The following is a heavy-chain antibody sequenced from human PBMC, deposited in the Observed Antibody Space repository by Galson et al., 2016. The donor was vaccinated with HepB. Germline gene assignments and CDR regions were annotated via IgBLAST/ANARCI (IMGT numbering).Heavy chain of an antibody. CDR3: ARFGYESSGYLSN. CDR2: ISYGGSNK. J-gene: IGHJ4*02. V-gene: IGHV3-30*03. CDR1: GFKFSSYG. D-gene: IGHD3-22*01. Sequence: SLRLSCAVSGFKFSSYGVHWVRQAPGRGLEWVAVISYGGSNKYYADSVRGRFTISRDNSENTLYLQMNSLRAEDTAVYYCARFGYESSGYLSNWGQGTLVTVSS.